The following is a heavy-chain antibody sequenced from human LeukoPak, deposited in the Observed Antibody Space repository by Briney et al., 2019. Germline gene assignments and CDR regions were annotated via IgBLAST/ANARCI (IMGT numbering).Heavy chain of an antibody. V-gene: IGHV4-39*07. CDR3: ARLRIAAAGRKYYYYYYMDV. J-gene: IGHJ6*03. D-gene: IGHD6-13*01. CDR1: GGSISSSSYY. CDR2: IYYSGST. Sequence: PSETLSLTCTVSGGSISSSSYYWGWIRQPPGKGLEWIGSIYYSGSTYYNPSLKSRVTISVDTSKNQFSLKLSSVTAADTAVYYCARLRIAAAGRKYYYYYYMDVWGKGTTVTVSS.